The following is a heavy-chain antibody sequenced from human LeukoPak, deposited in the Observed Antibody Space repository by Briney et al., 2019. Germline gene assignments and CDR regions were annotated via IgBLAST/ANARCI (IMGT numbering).Heavy chain of an antibody. Sequence: PGGSLRLSCAASGFTFSSYAMSWVRQAPRKGLEWVSAISGSGGSTYYADSVKGRFTISRDNSKNTLYLQMNSLRAEDTAVYYCAKVGSVVVVANGDYWGQGTLVTVSS. V-gene: IGHV3-23*01. J-gene: IGHJ4*02. CDR1: GFTFSSYA. CDR2: ISGSGGST. D-gene: IGHD2-15*01. CDR3: AKVGSVVVVANGDY.